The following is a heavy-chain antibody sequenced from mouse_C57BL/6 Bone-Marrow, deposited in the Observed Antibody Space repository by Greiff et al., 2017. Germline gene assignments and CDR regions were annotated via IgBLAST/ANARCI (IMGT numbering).Heavy chain of an antibody. CDR3: ARYPAPYAMDY. CDR1: GYSFTGYY. Sequence: VQLKESGPELVKPGASVKISCKASGYSFTGYYMNWVKQSPETSLEWIGEINPSTGGTTYNQKFKAKATLTVDKSSSTAYMQLKSLTSEDSAVYYCARYPAPYAMDYWGQGTSVTVSS. V-gene: IGHV1-42*01. J-gene: IGHJ4*01. CDR2: INPSTGGT.